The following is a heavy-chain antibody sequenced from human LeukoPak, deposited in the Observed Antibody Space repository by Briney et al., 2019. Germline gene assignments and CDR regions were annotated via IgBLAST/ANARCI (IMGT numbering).Heavy chain of an antibody. Sequence: GESLKISCKGSGYSFTSYWIGWVRQRPGKGLEWLGILYPVDPYTRYSPSFQGQVPISADKSISTTYLQWSSLNASDTALYYCARQVDSSGYLDYWGQGTLVTVSS. J-gene: IGHJ4*02. D-gene: IGHD3-22*01. CDR2: LYPVDPYT. CDR3: ARQVDSSGYLDY. V-gene: IGHV5-51*01. CDR1: GYSFTSYW.